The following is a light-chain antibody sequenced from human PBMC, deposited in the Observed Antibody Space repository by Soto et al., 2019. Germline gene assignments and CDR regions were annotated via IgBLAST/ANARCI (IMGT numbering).Light chain of an antibody. V-gene: IGKV1-5*03. CDR1: QSISSW. J-gene: IGKJ1*01. CDR3: QQYNSYSGT. Sequence: DIQMTQPPSTLSASVGDRVTITCRASQSISSWLAWYQQKPGKAPKLLIYKASSLESGVPSRFSGSGSGTEFTLTISSLQPDDFATYYCQQYNSYSGTFGQGTKVDIK. CDR2: KAS.